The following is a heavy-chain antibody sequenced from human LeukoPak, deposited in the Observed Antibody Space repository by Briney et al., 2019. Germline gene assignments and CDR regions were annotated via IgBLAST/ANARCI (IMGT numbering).Heavy chain of an antibody. CDR3: ARTSGPYYYDSSGPPPAQGFDY. V-gene: IGHV4-39*01. J-gene: IGHJ4*02. CDR2: IYYSVST. Sequence: SETLSLTCTVSGGSISSSSYYWGWIRQPPGKGLEWIGSIYYSVSTYYNPSLKSRVTISVDTSKNHFSLKRSSVTAAHTAVYYCARTSGPYYYDSSGPPPAQGFDYWGQGTLVTVSS. D-gene: IGHD3-22*01. CDR1: GGSISSSSYY.